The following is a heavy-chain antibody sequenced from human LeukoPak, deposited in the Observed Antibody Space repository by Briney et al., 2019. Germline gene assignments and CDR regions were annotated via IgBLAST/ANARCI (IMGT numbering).Heavy chain of an antibody. CDR2: IYTSGST. J-gene: IGHJ5*02. D-gene: IGHD3-10*01. CDR3: ARNRYYYGSGNYGVPNWFDP. V-gene: IGHV4-61*02. CDR1: GGSISSGSYY. Sequence: ASETLSLTCTVSGGSISSGSYYWSWIRQPAGKGLEWIGRIYTSGSTNYNPSLKSRVTISVDTSKNQFSLKLNSVTAADTAVYYCARNRYYYGSGNYGVPNWFDPWGQGTLVTVSS.